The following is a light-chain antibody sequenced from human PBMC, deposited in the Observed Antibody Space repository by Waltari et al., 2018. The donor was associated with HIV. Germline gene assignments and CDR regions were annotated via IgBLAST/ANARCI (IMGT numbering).Light chain of an antibody. Sequence: DIVMTQSTDSLAVSLGERATINCKSSQSLLYSSDNKNYLAWYQQKPGQPPKLLIYWASTRESGVPDRFSGSGSGTDFTLTINSLQAEDVAVYYCQQYYSTLALTFGGGTKVEIK. V-gene: IGKV4-1*01. J-gene: IGKJ4*01. CDR2: WAS. CDR1: QSLLYSSDNKNY. CDR3: QQYYSTLALT.